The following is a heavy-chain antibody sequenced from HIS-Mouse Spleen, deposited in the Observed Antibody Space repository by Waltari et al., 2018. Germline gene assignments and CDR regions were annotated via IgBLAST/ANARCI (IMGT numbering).Heavy chain of an antibody. CDR1: GGSISSSSYY. V-gene: IGHV4-39*07. CDR3: AREIPYSSSWYDWYFDL. Sequence: QLQLQESGPGLVKPSETLSLTCTVSGGSISSSSYYWGWFRQPPGKGLEWIGSIYYSGSTYYNPSLESRVTISVDTSKNQFSLKLSSVTAADTAVYYCAREIPYSSSWYDWYFDLWGRGTLVTVSS. CDR2: IYYSGST. D-gene: IGHD6-13*01. J-gene: IGHJ2*01.